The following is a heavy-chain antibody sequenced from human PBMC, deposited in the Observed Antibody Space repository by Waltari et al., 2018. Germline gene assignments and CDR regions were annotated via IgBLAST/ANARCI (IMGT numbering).Heavy chain of an antibody. Sequence: EVQLVESGGALVQPGGSLKLSCAASGLIPSDYAIHWVRQASGKGLEWVGRIRSRFKDYETAYAESAQGRFTISRDDSKNTAYLEMNSLKTDDTAVYYCIRPFEMGIDWGQGTQVTVSS. CDR2: IRSRFKDYET. CDR3: IRPFEMGID. J-gene: IGHJ4*02. CDR1: GLIPSDYA. V-gene: IGHV3-73*01. D-gene: IGHD7-27*01.